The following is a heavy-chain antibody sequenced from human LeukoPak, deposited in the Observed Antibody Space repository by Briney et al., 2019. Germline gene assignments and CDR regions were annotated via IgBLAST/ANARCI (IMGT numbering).Heavy chain of an antibody. Sequence: SETLSLTCTVSAGSISSYYWNWIRQPPGKGLEWIGNIYYSGSTNYNPSLKSRVTISVDTSKNQFSLKLSSVTAADTAVYYCARASSGWYNWFDPWGQGTLVTVSS. CDR3: ARASSGWYNWFDP. D-gene: IGHD6-19*01. J-gene: IGHJ5*02. CDR2: IYYSGST. CDR1: AGSISSYY. V-gene: IGHV4-59*01.